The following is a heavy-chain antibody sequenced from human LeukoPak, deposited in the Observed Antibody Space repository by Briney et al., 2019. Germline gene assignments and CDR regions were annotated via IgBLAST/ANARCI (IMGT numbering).Heavy chain of an antibody. D-gene: IGHD6-6*01. CDR1: GFTFSGFW. V-gene: IGHV3-7*03. CDR2: INSGGSEG. Sequence: TGGSLRLSCAVSGFTFSGFWMSWSRQAPGKGLEWVASINSGGSEGYYADVVKGRFTISRDNAKNSLYLQINSLRAEDTAVYYCARSSYSSSSSVWGQGTMVTVSS. CDR3: ARSSYSSSSSV. J-gene: IGHJ3*01.